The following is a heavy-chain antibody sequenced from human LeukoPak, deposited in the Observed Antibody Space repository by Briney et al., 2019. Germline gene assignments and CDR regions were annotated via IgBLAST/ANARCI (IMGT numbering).Heavy chain of an antibody. CDR2: IKSKTDGGTT. J-gene: IGHJ4*02. Sequence: GRSLRLSCAASGFTFADAWMNWVRQAPGKGLEWVGRIKSKTDGGTTDYAAPVKGRFTISRDNSKNTLYLQMNSLRAEDTAVYYCAKGRYYFDYWGQGTLVTVSS. CDR1: GFTFADAW. V-gene: IGHV3-15*07. CDR3: AKGRYYFDY.